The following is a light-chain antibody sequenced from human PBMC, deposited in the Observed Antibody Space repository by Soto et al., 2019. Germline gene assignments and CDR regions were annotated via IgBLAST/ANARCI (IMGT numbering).Light chain of an antibody. CDR2: GAS. Sequence: TVVTQSPATLSVSPGETATLSCRASQSVNSNLAWYQQKLGQAPRVLIYGASTRATGVPARFSGSGSGTEFILTISSLQSEDFAVYFCQHYNTWPWTFGQGTKVEIK. CDR1: QSVNSN. CDR3: QHYNTWPWT. V-gene: IGKV3-15*01. J-gene: IGKJ1*01.